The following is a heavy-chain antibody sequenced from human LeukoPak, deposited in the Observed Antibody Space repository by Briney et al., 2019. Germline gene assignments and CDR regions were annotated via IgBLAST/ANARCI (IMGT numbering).Heavy chain of an antibody. J-gene: IGHJ6*03. CDR2: ISWNSGSI. D-gene: IGHD3-22*01. Sequence: GRSLRLSCAASGFTFDDYAMHWVRQAPGKGLDWVSGISWNSGSIGYADSVKGRFTISRDNAKNSLYLQMNSLRAEDTALYYCAKDSSGYYFDYHMDVWGKGTTVTISS. CDR3: AKDSSGYYFDYHMDV. V-gene: IGHV3-9*01. CDR1: GFTFDDYA.